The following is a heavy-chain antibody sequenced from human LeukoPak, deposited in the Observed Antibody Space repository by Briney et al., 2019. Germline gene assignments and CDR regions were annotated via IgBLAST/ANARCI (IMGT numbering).Heavy chain of an antibody. Sequence: GASVKVSCKASGYTFTGYYMHWVRQAPGQGLEWMGWINPNSGGTNYAQRLQGRVTMTTDTSTSVAYMELRSLTSDDTAVYYCTRAPPGMTMMTDYWGQGTLVTVSS. D-gene: IGHD3-22*01. J-gene: IGHJ4*02. CDR3: TRAPPGMTMMTDY. CDR2: INPNSGGT. CDR1: GYTFTGYY. V-gene: IGHV1-2*02.